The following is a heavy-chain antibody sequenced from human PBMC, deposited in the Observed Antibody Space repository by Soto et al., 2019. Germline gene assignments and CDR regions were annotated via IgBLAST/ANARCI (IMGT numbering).Heavy chain of an antibody. Sequence: QVQLVQSGAEVKKPGSSVKVSCKASGGTFSSDSINWVRQAPGQGLEWMGEIIPIFGTANYAQKFQGRVTITADESTSTAYLELSSLRSEDTAVYYCARDGGRHSGGIDYWGQGTVVTVSS. V-gene: IGHV1-69*01. D-gene: IGHD1-26*01. CDR2: IIPIFGTA. CDR1: GGTFSSDS. J-gene: IGHJ4*02. CDR3: ARDGGRHSGGIDY.